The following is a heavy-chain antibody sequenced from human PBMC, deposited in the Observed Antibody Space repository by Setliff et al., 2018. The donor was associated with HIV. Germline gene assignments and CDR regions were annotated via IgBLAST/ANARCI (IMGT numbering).Heavy chain of an antibody. V-gene: IGHV3-30*02. CDR3: AKVLGGYYYDSSGYYSGYRGYYFDY. D-gene: IGHD3-22*01. CDR1: GFIFENHA. J-gene: IGHJ4*02. CDR2: LRQDVNKD. Sequence: QPGGSLRLSCVVSGFIFENHAMHWVRRAPGKGLEWLTLLRQDVNKDYYGDSVKGRFTISRDNSKNTLYLQMNSLRAEDTAVYYCAKVLGGYYYDSSGYYSGYRGYYFDYWGQGTLVTVSS.